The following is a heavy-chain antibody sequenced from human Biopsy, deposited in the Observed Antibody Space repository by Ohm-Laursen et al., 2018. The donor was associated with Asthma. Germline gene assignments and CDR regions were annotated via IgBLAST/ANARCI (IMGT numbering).Heavy chain of an antibody. D-gene: IGHD3-3*01. V-gene: IGHV3-30-3*01. CDR2: GGSYYDGGLK. J-gene: IGHJ4*02. CDR3: ARDVMEWYLPAFDF. CDR1: GFNFHNYV. Sequence: SLRLSCTASGFNFHNYVMHWVRQAPGKGLEWVAVGGSYYDGGLKYYADSVNGRFTVSRDDSKNTLYLQMNSLRPDDTAVYYCARDVMEWYLPAFDFWGQGTLVTVSS.